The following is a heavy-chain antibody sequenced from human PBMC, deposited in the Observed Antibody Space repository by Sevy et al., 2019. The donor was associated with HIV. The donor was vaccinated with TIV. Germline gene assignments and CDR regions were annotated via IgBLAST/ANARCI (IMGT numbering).Heavy chain of an antibody. J-gene: IGHJ6*02. Sequence: GGSLRLSCAASGFTFSNAWMNWVRQAPGKGLEWVALISYDGSDKYYADSVKGRFTISRDNFKNTLYLQMNSLTTEDTAVYYCARPRANYVDHYFFYAMDVWGQGTTVTVSS. CDR3: ARPRANYVDHYFFYAMDV. CDR2: ISYDGSDK. D-gene: IGHD4-17*01. V-gene: IGHV3-30-3*01. CDR1: GFTFSNAW.